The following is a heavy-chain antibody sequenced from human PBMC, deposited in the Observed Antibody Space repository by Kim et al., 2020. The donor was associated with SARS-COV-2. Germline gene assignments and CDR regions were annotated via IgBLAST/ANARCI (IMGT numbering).Heavy chain of an antibody. Sequence: ASVKVSCKASGYMFTSYGINWVRQAPGQGLEWMGWIDTNTKNPTYAQGFTGRFVFSLDTSVRTSYLQISSLKTEDTAVYYCARGGLTGYLDYWGQGTLLTVSS. CDR1: GYMFTSYG. CDR3: ARGGLTGYLDY. D-gene: IGHD3-9*01. J-gene: IGHJ4*02. V-gene: IGHV7-4-1*02. CDR2: IDTNTKNP.